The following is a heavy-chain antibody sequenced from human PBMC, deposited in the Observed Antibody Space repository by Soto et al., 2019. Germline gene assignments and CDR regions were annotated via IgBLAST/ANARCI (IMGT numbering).Heavy chain of an antibody. CDR3: AKDKLAVAVAAPFDY. CDR2: ISYDGSNK. V-gene: IGHV3-30*18. J-gene: IGHJ4*02. CDR1: GFTFSSYG. D-gene: IGHD6-19*01. Sequence: QVQLVESGGGVVQPGRSLRLSCAASGFTFSSYGMHWVRQAPGKGLEWVAGISYDGSNKYYADSVKGRFTISRDNSKNTLYLQMNSLRAEDTDVYYCAKDKLAVAVAAPFDYWGQGTLVTVSS.